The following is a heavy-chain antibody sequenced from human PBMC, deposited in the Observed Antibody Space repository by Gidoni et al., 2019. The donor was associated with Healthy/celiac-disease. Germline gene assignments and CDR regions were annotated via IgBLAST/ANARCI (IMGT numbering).Heavy chain of an antibody. V-gene: IGHV1-69*01. CDR3: AREGVGATTSRWFDP. J-gene: IGHJ5*02. CDR1: GGTFRSYA. D-gene: IGHD1-26*01. Sequence: QVQLVQSWAAVKKPGSSVNVSCNASGGTFRSYAISWVRQAPGQGLEWMGGISPIFGTANYAQKFQGRVTITADESTSTAYMELSSLRSEDTAGYYWAREGVGATTSRWFDPWGQGTLVTVSS. CDR2: ISPIFGTA.